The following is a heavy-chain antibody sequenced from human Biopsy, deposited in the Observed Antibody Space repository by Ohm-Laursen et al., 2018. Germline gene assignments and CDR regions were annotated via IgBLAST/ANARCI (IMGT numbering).Heavy chain of an antibody. CDR2: INGGGGST. V-gene: IGHV3-23*01. J-gene: IGHJ5*02. Sequence: SLRLSCAASGFTFSGHSMSWVRQAPGKGLECVSIINGGGGSTWYSDPVKGRFTISRDNSKNTLYLQMNSLRAEDTAMYYCARDLYDFCGGCPFDPWGQGTPVTVSS. D-gene: IGHD3-3*01. CDR1: GFTFSGHS. CDR3: ARDLYDFCGGCPFDP.